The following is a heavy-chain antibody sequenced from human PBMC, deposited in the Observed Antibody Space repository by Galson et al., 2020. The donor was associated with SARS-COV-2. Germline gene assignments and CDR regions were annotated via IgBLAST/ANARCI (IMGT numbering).Heavy chain of an antibody. CDR2: IYYSGST. CDR3: ARERITMLVVHNGGAFDI. J-gene: IGHJ3*02. D-gene: IGHD3-22*01. Sequence: SQTLSLTCTVSGGSISSSSYYWGWIRQPPGKGLEWIGSIYYSGSTYYNPSLKSRVTISVDTSNNQFSLKLSSVTAADTAVYYCARERITMLVVHNGGAFDIGGQGTMVTVSS. CDR1: GGSISSSSYY. V-gene: IGHV4-39*07.